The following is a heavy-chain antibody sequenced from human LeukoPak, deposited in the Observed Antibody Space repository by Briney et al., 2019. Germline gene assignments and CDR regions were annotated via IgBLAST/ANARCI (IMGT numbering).Heavy chain of an antibody. J-gene: IGHJ4*02. V-gene: IGHV1-2*02. Sequence: ASVKVSCKASGYTFTGYYMHWVRQAPGQGLEWMGWINPNSGGTNYAQKFQGRVTMTRDTSISTAYMELSRQRSDDTAVYYCARDILENYGDYSNDYWGQGTLVTVSS. D-gene: IGHD4-17*01. CDR1: GYTFTGYY. CDR2: INPNSGGT. CDR3: ARDILENYGDYSNDY.